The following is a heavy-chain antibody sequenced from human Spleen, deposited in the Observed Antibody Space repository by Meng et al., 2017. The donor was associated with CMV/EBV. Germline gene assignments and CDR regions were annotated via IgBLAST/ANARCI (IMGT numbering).Heavy chain of an antibody. CDR2: INHSGST. D-gene: IGHD2-15*01. J-gene: IGHJ4*02. Sequence: SLSGYYGNWIRQPPGKGLEWIGEINHSGSTNYSPSLKSRVTISVDTSKNQFSLKLSSVTAADTAVYYCARAGYCSGGSCYSGDYFDYWGQGTLVTVSS. V-gene: IGHV4-34*01. CDR1: SLSGYY. CDR3: ARAGYCSGGSCYSGDYFDY.